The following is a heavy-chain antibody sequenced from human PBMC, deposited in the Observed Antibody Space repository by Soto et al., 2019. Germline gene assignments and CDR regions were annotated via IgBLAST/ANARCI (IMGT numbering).Heavy chain of an antibody. CDR3: ARVPFSSFRVADPPVGWFDP. CDR2: IFYTGST. CDR1: GGFVNSVNNY. D-gene: IGHD3-3*01. Sequence: QVHLQESGPGLVKPSQTLSLTCTVSGGFVNSVNNYWSWIRQPPGKGLEWLGYIFYTGSTYYNPSLRSRITISIDTSKNRFSLKLTSVTAADTAVYYCARVPFSSFRVADPPVGWFDPWGQGTLVTVSS. V-gene: IGHV4-30-4*01. J-gene: IGHJ5*02.